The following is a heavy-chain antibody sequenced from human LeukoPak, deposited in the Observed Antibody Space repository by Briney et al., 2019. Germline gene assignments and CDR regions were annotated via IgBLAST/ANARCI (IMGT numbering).Heavy chain of an antibody. CDR3: AKGSAAGTIFRVEYYFDY. V-gene: IGHV3-30*18. CDR1: GFTFSSYG. J-gene: IGHJ4*02. Sequence: GRSLRLSCAASGFTFSSYGMHWVRQAPGKGLEWVAVISYDGSNKYYADSVKGRFTISRDNAKNSLYLQMNSLRAEDTALYYCAKGSAAGTIFRVEYYFDYWGQGTLVTVSS. CDR2: ISYDGSNK. D-gene: IGHD6-13*01.